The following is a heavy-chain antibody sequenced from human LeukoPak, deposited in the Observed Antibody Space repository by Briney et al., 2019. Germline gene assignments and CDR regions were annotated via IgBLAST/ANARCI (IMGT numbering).Heavy chain of an antibody. CDR3: ARRAYCGGDCFLYYFDY. V-gene: IGHV5-51*01. D-gene: IGHD2-21*02. J-gene: IGHJ4*02. CDR1: GYGFTSYW. CDR2: SYPGDSDT. Sequence: GEPLKIPCRGFGYGFTSYWIGWVGKMPGKGLKWMGISYPGDSDTRYSPSFQGQVTISADKSISTAYLQWSSLRASDTAMYYCARRAYCGGDCFLYYFDYWGQGTLVTVSS.